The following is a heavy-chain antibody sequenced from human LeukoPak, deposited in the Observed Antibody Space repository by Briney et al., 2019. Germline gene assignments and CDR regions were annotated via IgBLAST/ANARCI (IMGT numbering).Heavy chain of an antibody. V-gene: IGHV1-2*06. CDR3: ARGGVFLVDTAMVADY. Sequence: ASVKVSCKASGYTFTGYYMHWVRQAPGQGLEWMGRINPNSGGTNYAQKFQGRVTMTRDTSISAAYMELSRLRSDDTAVYYCARGGVFLVDTAMVADYWGQGTLVTVSS. D-gene: IGHD5-18*01. CDR2: INPNSGGT. CDR1: GYTFTGYY. J-gene: IGHJ4*02.